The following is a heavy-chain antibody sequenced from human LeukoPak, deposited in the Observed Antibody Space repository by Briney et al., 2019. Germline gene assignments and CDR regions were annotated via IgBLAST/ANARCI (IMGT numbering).Heavy chain of an antibody. CDR3: AKDGRSGNYWNYYYYMDV. CDR2: ISGSGGYT. CDR1: GFTFSSYG. Sequence: GGSLRLSCAASGFTFSSYGMIWVSQAPGKGLEWVSAISGSGGYTYYADSVKGRFTISRDNSKNTLYLQMISLRADDTALYYCAKDGRSGNYWNYYYYMDVWGKGTTVTISS. J-gene: IGHJ6*03. D-gene: IGHD3-10*01. V-gene: IGHV3-23*01.